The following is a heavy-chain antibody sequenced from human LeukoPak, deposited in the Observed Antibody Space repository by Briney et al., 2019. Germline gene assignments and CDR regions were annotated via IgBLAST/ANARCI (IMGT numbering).Heavy chain of an antibody. CDR2: IKSKTDGGTT. CDR3: TTDDSSGWYFDY. J-gene: IGHJ4*02. D-gene: IGHD6-19*01. CDR1: GFTFSSYA. V-gene: IGHV3-15*01. Sequence: GGSLRLSCAASGFTFSSYAMSWVRQAPGKGLEWVGRIKSKTDGGTTDYAAPVKGRFTISRDDSKNTLYLQMNSLKTEDTAVYYCTTDDSSGWYFDYWGQGTLVTVSS.